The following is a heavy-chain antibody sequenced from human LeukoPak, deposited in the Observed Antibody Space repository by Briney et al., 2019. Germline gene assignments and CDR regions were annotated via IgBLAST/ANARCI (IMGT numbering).Heavy chain of an antibody. V-gene: IGHV3-7*01. D-gene: IGHD4-11*01. CDR1: GFTFSSYG. Sequence: GGSLRLSCAASGFTFSSYGMSWVRQAPGKGLEWVANIKQDGSEKYYVDSVKGRFTISRDNSKNTLYLQMNSLRAEDTAVYYCARGGYSNYVSRWGQGTTVTVSS. J-gene: IGHJ6*02. CDR2: IKQDGSEK. CDR3: ARGGYSNYVSR.